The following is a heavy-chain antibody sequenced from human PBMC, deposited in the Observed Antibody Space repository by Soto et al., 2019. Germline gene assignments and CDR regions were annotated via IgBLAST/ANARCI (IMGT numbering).Heavy chain of an antibody. J-gene: IGHJ5*02. CDR2: ISGSGGST. V-gene: IGHV3-23*01. D-gene: IGHD6-13*01. CDR1: GFTFSSYA. CDR3: AKTSAAGVFFRPNWFDP. Sequence: GGSLRLSCAASGFTFSSYAMSWVRQAPGKGLEWVSAISGSGGSTYYADSVKGRFTISRDNSKNTLYLQMNSLRAEDTAVYYCAKTSAAGVFFRPNWFDPWGQGTLVTVSS.